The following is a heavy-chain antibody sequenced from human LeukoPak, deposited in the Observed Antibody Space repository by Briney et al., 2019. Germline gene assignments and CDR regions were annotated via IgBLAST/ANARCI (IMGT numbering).Heavy chain of an antibody. CDR1: GFTFSSYA. D-gene: IGHD1-1*01. V-gene: IGHV3-30-3*01. CDR2: ISFHGSNK. J-gene: IGHJ5*02. Sequence: GRSLRLSCAASGFTFSSYAMHWVRQAPGKGLEWVAVISFHGSNKYSAASVRGRFTITRDNSQNKLYLKMNSLRAEDTAVYYCARDRGRGTTTTGSNWFDPWGQGTLVTVSS. CDR3: ARDRGRGTTTTGSNWFDP.